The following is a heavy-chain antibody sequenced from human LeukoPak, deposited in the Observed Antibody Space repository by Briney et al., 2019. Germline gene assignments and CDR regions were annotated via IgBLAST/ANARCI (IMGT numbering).Heavy chain of an antibody. CDR2: IYYSGST. D-gene: IGHD6-19*01. CDR3: ARSTSSGWFFDS. Sequence: SETLSLTCIVSGGSISTYYWSWIRQSPREGLEWIGYIYYSGSTNYNPSLKSRVTISLDTSKTQFSLKLSSVTAADTAVYYCARSTSSGWFFDSWGQGTLVTVSS. V-gene: IGHV4-59*08. CDR1: GGSISTYY. J-gene: IGHJ4*02.